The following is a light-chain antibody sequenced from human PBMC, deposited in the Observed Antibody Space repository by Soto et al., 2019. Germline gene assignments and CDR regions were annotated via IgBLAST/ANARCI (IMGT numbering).Light chain of an antibody. CDR2: GAS. CDR1: QTVASN. J-gene: IGKJ2*01. Sequence: EIVMTQSPATLSVSPGERATLSCRASQTVASNLAWYQQKPGQAPRLLIHGASTRATGVPARFSGSGSGKEFTLTLSSLQSEDFAVYYCQQYHNWPPQYTFGQGTKLQIK. V-gene: IGKV3-15*01. CDR3: QQYHNWPPQYT.